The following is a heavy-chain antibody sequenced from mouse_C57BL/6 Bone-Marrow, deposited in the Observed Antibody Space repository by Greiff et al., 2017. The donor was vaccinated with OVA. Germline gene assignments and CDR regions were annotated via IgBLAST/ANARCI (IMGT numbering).Heavy chain of an antibody. CDR1: GYTFTSYW. D-gene: IGHD1-1*01. CDR2: IDPSDSYT. CDR3: AREGYYYGSSPYFDY. J-gene: IGHJ2*01. Sequence: VQLKQPGAELVMPGASVKLSCKASGYTFTSYWMHWVKQRPGQGLEWIGEIDPSDSYTNYNQKFKGKSTLTVDKSSSTAYMQLSSLTSEDSAVYYCAREGYYYGSSPYFDYWGQGTTLTVSS. V-gene: IGHV1-69*01.